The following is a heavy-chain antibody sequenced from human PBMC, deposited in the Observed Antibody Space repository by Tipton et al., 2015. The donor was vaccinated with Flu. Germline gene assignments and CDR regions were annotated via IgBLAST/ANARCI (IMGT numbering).Heavy chain of an antibody. CDR3: ARREYSNYVSEPKNWFHP. CDR1: GGSITTYH. V-gene: IGHV4-4*07. D-gene: IGHD4-11*01. J-gene: IGHJ5*02. CDR2: ISPSGSS. Sequence: LRLSCRVSGGSITTYHWSWIRQSAGKELEWIGRISPSGSSKLNSSLKSRVTMSVDASKNQFSLRLTSVTVADTAVYYCARREYSNYVSEPKNWFHPWGQGTLVTVSS.